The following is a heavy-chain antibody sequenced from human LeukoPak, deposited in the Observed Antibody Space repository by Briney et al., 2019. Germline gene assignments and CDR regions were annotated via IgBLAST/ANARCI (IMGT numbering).Heavy chain of an antibody. Sequence: PSETLSLTCAVYGGSFSGYYWSWIRQPPGKGLEWIGEINHSGSTNYNLSLKSRVTISVDTSKNQFSLKLSSVTAADTAVYYCARGRFRILNWFDPWGQGTLVTVSS. CDR1: GGSFSGYY. J-gene: IGHJ5*02. CDR2: INHSGST. D-gene: IGHD2-15*01. CDR3: ARGRFRILNWFDP. V-gene: IGHV4-34*01.